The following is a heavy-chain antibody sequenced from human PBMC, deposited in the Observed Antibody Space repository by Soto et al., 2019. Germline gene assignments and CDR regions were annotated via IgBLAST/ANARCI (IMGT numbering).Heavy chain of an antibody. CDR1: GFTFTNFA. J-gene: IGHJ4*02. D-gene: IGHD1-1*01. CDR3: LRSYNNNWHTFDF. Sequence: QVQLVESGGGVVQPGRSLGLSFAASGFTFTNFAIHWVRQSPGKGLEWMAIISYDGSKQNYADSVKGRFTISRDNPRNTVYLQMNSLSVEDTAVYHCLRSYNNNWHTFDFWGQGTLVTASS. V-gene: IGHV3-30-3*01. CDR2: ISYDGSKQ.